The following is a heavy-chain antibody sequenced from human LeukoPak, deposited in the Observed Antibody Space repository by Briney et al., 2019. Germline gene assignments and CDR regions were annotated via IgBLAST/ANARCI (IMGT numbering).Heavy chain of an antibody. CDR2: ISGSGGST. J-gene: IGHJ4*02. V-gene: IGHV3-23*01. CDR1: GFTFSSYA. Sequence: PGGSLILSCAASGFTFSSYAMSWVRQAPGKGLEWVSAISGSGGSTYYADSVKGRFTISRDNSKNTLYLQMNSLRAEDTAVYYCAKDGTIFGVVIISDYWGQGTLVTVSS. CDR3: AKDGTIFGVVIISDY. D-gene: IGHD3-3*01.